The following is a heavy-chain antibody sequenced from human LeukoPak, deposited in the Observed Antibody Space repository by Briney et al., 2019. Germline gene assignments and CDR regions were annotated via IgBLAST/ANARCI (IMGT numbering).Heavy chain of an antibody. D-gene: IGHD1-14*01. V-gene: IGHV3-74*01. Sequence: PGGSLRLSCAASGFIFSDYWMHWVRQGPGKGLVWVSRINSDGSSTSYADSVKGRFTISRDNAKNTLYLQMNSLRAGDTAVYYCARSGHWPNSPEDDYYYGMDVWGQGTTVTVSS. J-gene: IGHJ6*02. CDR3: ARSGHWPNSPEDDYYYGMDV. CDR1: GFIFSDYW. CDR2: INSDGSST.